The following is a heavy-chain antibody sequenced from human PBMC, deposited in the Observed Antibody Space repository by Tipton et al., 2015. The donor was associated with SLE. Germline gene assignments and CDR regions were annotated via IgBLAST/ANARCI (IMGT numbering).Heavy chain of an antibody. CDR1: GGSFSGYY. D-gene: IGHD3-16*01. Sequence: TLSLTCAVYGGSFSGYYWSWIRQPPGKGLEWIGSIYYSGSTNYNPPLKSRVTISVDTSKNQFSLKPSSVTAADTAAYYCARDTMGDWFDPWGQGTLVTVSS. V-gene: IGHV4-34*01. J-gene: IGHJ5*02. CDR3: ARDTMGDWFDP. CDR2: IYYSGST.